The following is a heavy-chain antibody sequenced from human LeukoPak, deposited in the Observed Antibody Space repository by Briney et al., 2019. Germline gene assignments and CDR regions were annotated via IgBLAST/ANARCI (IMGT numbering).Heavy chain of an antibody. V-gene: IGHV1-2*02. CDR3: ARDGPPYCGGDCYSY. J-gene: IGHJ4*02. Sequence: ASVKVSCKASGYTFTGYYMHWVRQAPGQGLEWMGWINPNSGGTNYAQKFQGRVTMTRDTSIRTAYMELSRMRSDDTAVYYCARDGPPYCGGDCYSYWGQGTLVTVSS. CDR2: INPNSGGT. CDR1: GYTFTGYY. D-gene: IGHD2-21*01.